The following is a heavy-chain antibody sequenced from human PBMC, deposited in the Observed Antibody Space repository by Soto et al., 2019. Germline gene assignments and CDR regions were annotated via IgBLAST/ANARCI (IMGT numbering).Heavy chain of an antibody. Sequence: GASVKVSCKASGGTFSSYAISWVRQAPGQGLEWMGGIIPIFGTANYAQKFQGRVTITADESTSTAYMELRSLRSEDTAVYYCACDPCGGDCYLGYWGQGTLVTVSS. CDR3: ACDPCGGDCYLGY. CDR2: IIPIFGTA. CDR1: GGTFSSYA. V-gene: IGHV1-69*13. J-gene: IGHJ4*02. D-gene: IGHD2-21*02.